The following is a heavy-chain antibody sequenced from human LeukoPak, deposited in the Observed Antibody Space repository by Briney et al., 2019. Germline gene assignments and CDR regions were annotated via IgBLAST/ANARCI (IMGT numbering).Heavy chain of an antibody. D-gene: IGHD4-17*01. CDR3: ARGGLNYGDAYYFDY. V-gene: IGHV4-39*07. Sequence: SETLSLTCTVSGGSISSSSYYWGWIRQPPGKGLEWIGSIYYSGSTYYNPSLKSRVTISVDTSKNQFSLKLSSVTAADTAVYYCARGGLNYGDAYYFDYWGQGTLVTVSS. J-gene: IGHJ4*02. CDR1: GGSISSSSYY. CDR2: IYYSGST.